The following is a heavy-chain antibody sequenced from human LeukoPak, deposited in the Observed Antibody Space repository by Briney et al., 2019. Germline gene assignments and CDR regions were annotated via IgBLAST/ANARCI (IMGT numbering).Heavy chain of an antibody. CDR2: INHSGST. Sequence: PSETLSLTCAVYGGSFSGYYWSWIRQPPGKGLEWIGEINHSGSTNYNPSLKSRVTISVDTFKNQFSLKLSSVTAADAAVYYCASLGVGPMDVWGKGTTVTISS. V-gene: IGHV4-34*01. CDR3: ASLGVGPMDV. CDR1: GGSFSGYY. D-gene: IGHD3-10*01. J-gene: IGHJ6*03.